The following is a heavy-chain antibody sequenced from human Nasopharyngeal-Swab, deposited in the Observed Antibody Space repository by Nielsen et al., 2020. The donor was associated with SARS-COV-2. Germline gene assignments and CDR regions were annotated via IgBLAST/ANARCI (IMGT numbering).Heavy chain of an antibody. CDR1: GFTFSSYS. J-gene: IGHJ6*02. Sequence: GGSLTLSCAASGFTFSSYSMNWVRQAPGKGLEWVSSISSSSSYIYYADSVKGRFTISRDNAKNSLYLQMNSLRAEDTAVYYCAREDIVVVPAGSYYGMDVWGQGTTVTVSS. CDR2: ISSSSSYI. V-gene: IGHV3-21*01. D-gene: IGHD2-2*01. CDR3: AREDIVVVPAGSYYGMDV.